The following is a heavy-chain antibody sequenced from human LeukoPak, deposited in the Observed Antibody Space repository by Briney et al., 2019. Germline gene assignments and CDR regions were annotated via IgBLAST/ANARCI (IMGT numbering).Heavy chain of an antibody. CDR2: IKQDGSEK. Sequence: GGSLRLSCAASGFTFSSYAMSWVRQAPGKGLEWVANIKQDGSEKYYVDSVKGRFTISRDNAKNSLFLQMSSLGAEDTAVYFCARGVPSGVDYFDYWGQGTLVTVSS. D-gene: IGHD6-19*01. CDR1: GFTFSSYA. J-gene: IGHJ4*02. CDR3: ARGVPSGVDYFDY. V-gene: IGHV3-7*01.